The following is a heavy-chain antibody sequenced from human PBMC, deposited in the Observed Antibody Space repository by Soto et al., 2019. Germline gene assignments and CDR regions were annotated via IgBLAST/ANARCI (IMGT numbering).Heavy chain of an antibody. CDR1: GYTLTSYD. D-gene: IGHD3-10*01. V-gene: IGHV1-8*01. J-gene: IGHJ4*02. CDR3: ARGLPYGSGSYYNVPIDF. Sequence: ASVTVSCKASGYTLTSYDINWVQQAHGQGLEWMGWMNPNSGNTGYAQKFQGRVTMTRNTSISTAYMELSSLRSEDTAVYYCARGLPYGSGSYYNVPIDFWGEGTLVPVSS. CDR2: MNPNSGNT.